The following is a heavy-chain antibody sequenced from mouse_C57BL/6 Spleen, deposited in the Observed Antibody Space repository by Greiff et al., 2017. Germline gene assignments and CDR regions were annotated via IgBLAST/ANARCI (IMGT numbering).Heavy chain of an antibody. CDR1: GYAFTNYL. V-gene: IGHV1-54*01. Sequence: VKLMESGAELVRPGTSVKVSCKASGYAFTNYLIEWVKQRPGKGLEWIGVINPGSGGTNYNESFKGKAKRTAYKSSSTSYMQLSSLTSEDSAVYFCARGGNYRCAYWGQGTLVTVSA. D-gene: IGHD2-1*01. J-gene: IGHJ3*01. CDR2: INPGSGGT. CDR3: ARGGNYRCAY.